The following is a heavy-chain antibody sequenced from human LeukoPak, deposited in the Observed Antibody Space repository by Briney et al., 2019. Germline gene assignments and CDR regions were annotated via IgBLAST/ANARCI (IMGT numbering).Heavy chain of an antibody. V-gene: IGHV4-59*01. J-gene: IGHJ4*02. CDR3: ARDRSRTFDC. CDR2: IYYSGST. Sequence: SETLPLTCTVSGGSISSYYWSWIRQPPGKGLEWIGYIYYSGSTNYNPSLKSRVTISVDTSKNQFSLKLSSVTAADTAVYYCARDRSRTFDCWGQGTLVTVSS. D-gene: IGHD1-14*01. CDR1: GGSISSYY.